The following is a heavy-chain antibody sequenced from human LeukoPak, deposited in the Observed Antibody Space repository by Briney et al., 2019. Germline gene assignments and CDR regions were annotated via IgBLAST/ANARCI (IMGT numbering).Heavy chain of an antibody. CDR1: GYTFTGYY. V-gene: IGHV1-2*02. CDR3: ARGADMDGWLRVSGGLDY. CDR2: INPNSGGT. Sequence: GASVKVSCKASGYTFTGYYMHWVRQAPGQGLEWMGWINPNSGGTNYAQKFQGRVTMTRNTSISTAYMELSRLRSDDTAVYYCARGADMDGWLRVSGGLDYWGQGTLVTVSS. J-gene: IGHJ4*02. D-gene: IGHD5-12*01.